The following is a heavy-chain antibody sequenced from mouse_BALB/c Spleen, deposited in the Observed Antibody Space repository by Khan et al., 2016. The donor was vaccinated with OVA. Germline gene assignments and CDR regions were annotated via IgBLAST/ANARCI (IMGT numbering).Heavy chain of an antibody. CDR2: ISYDGSN. J-gene: IGHJ1*01. CDR3: TRGGAVVPYWYFDV. CDR1: GYSITSGYR. V-gene: IGHV3-6*02. Sequence: EVKLLESGPGLVKPSQSLSLTCSVTGYSITSGYRWNWIRQFPGNKLVWMGYISYDGSNNYNPSLKNRISITRDTSKNQFFLKLNSVTTEDTSTYYCTRGGAVVPYWYFDVWGAGTTVTVSS. D-gene: IGHD1-1*01.